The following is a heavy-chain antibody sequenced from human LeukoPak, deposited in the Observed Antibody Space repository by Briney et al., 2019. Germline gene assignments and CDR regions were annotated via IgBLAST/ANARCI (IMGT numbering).Heavy chain of an antibody. V-gene: IGHV1-18*01. Sequence: ASVKVSCKASGYTFTSYGISWVRQAPGQGLEWMGWISAYNGNTNYAQKLQGRVTMTTDTSTSTAYMELRSLRSDDTAVYYCARSGQLSQKTPRFDPWGQGTLVTVSS. D-gene: IGHD1-1*01. CDR2: ISAYNGNT. CDR3: ARSGQLSQKTPRFDP. J-gene: IGHJ5*02. CDR1: GYTFTSYG.